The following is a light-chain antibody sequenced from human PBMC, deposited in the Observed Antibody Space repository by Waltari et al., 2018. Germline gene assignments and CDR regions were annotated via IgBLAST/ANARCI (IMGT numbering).Light chain of an antibody. CDR1: SGHSGNI. J-gene: IGLJ3*02. CDR3: QTGGHGTWV. CDR2: VNSDGSH. Sequence: QLVLTQSPSASASLGASVKLTCTLRSGHSGNIIASLQKQPEKGPRYLMKVNSDGSHTKGDEIPDRFSGSSSGAERYLTISSLQSEDEADYYCQTGGHGTWVFGGGTKLTVL. V-gene: IGLV4-69*01.